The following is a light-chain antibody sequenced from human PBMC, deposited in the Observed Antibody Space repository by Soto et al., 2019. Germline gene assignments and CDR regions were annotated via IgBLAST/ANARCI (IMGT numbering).Light chain of an antibody. CDR1: QSFSTW. V-gene: IGKV1-5*01. Sequence: DIQMTQSPSTLSASVGDRVTITCRASQSFSTWLAWYQQKPGIAPNLLIYDASSLESGVPSRFSGSGSGTEFTLTISSLQPDDFATYSCQQYDSYPHTFGQGTKLEIK. J-gene: IGKJ2*01. CDR3: QQYDSYPHT. CDR2: DAS.